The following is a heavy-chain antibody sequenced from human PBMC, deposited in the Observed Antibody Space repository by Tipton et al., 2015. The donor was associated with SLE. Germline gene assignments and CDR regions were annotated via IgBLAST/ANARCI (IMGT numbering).Heavy chain of an antibody. Sequence: QLVQSGAEVKKPGASVKVSCKTSGYTFTNFDINWVRQAAGQGLEWMGWMNPGSGKTVTPQKFQGSVTLTTDTSTSTAYMELWSLTPDDTAVYYCARAGGSGGSCAYWGQGTLVTVSS. CDR3: ARAGGSGGSCAY. D-gene: IGHD2-15*01. CDR2: MNPGSGKT. V-gene: IGHV1-8*01. CDR1: GYTFTNFD. J-gene: IGHJ4*02.